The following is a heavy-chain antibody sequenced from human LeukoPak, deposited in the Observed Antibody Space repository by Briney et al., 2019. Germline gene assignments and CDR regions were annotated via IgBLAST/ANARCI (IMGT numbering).Heavy chain of an antibody. CDR1: GFTVSSNY. D-gene: IGHD4-17*01. Sequence: GGSLRLSCAASGFTVSSNYMSWVRQAPGKGLEWVSVIYSGGSTYYADSVKGRFTISRDNAKNSLYLQMNSLRAEDTAVYYCGKGGTTVTTYVDYWGQGTLVTVSS. CDR2: IYSGGST. CDR3: GKGGTTVTTYVDY. V-gene: IGHV3-53*01. J-gene: IGHJ4*02.